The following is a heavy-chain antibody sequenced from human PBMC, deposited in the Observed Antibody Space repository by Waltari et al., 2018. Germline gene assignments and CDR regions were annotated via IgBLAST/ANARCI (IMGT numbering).Heavy chain of an antibody. D-gene: IGHD3-22*01. V-gene: IGHV3-9*03. CDR2: ISWNSGSR. CDR1: GFTFDDYA. Sequence: EVQLVESGGGLVQPGRSLRLSCAASGFTFDDYAMHWVRQAPGKCLEWVSGISWNSGSRGYADSVKGRFTISRDNAKNSLYLQMNSLRADDMALYYCAKGYYYDSSGYSDAFDIWGQGTMVTVSS. J-gene: IGHJ3*02. CDR3: AKGYYYDSSGYSDAFDI.